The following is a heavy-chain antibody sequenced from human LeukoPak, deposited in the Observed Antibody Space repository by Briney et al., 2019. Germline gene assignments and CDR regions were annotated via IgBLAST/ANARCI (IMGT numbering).Heavy chain of an antibody. CDR1: GGSISNYY. Sequence: SETLSLTCAVSGGSISNYYLNWIRQPPGKGLEWIGYIYYSGSTNYNPSLKSRVTISVDTSKNQFSLKLSSVTAADTAVYYCARAEYYFDYWGQETLVTVSS. J-gene: IGHJ4*02. CDR2: IYYSGST. D-gene: IGHD3-10*01. CDR3: ARAEYYFDY. V-gene: IGHV4-59*01.